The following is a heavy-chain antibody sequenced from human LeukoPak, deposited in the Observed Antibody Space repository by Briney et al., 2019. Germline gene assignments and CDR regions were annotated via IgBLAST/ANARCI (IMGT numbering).Heavy chain of an antibody. CDR1: GGSISSGGYY. J-gene: IGHJ3*02. CDR2: IYYSGST. V-gene: IGHV4-31*03. D-gene: IGHD6-13*01. Sequence: SETLSLTCTVSGGSISSGGYYWSWIRQHPGKGLEWTGYIYYSGSTYYNPSLKSRVTISVDTSKNQFSLKLSSVTAADTAVYYCARGLFGYIPHDGFDIWGQGTMVNVSS. CDR3: ARGLFGYIPHDGFDI.